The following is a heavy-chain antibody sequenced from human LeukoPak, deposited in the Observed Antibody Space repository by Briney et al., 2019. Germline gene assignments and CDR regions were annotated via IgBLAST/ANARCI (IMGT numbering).Heavy chain of an antibody. CDR1: EYTFTDYY. CDR3: ARSQTGYCSSTSCPYYYYYYMDV. J-gene: IGHJ6*03. V-gene: IGHV1-2*02. CDR2: INPHSGGS. D-gene: IGHD2-2*03. Sequence: ASVKLSCKASEYTFTDYYMHWVRQAPGHGLEWMGWINPHSGGSNYAQKFQGRVTMTRDTSITTAYMELSRLRSDDTAVYYCARSQTGYCSSTSCPYYYYYYMDVWGKGATVTVSS.